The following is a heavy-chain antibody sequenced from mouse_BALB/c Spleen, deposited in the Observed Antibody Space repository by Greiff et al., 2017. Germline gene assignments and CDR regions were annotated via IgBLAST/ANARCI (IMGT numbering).Heavy chain of an antibody. D-gene: IGHD2-4*01. CDR3: ARLAYDYDVLYAMDY. Sequence: EVQRVESGGGLVKPGGSLKLSCAASGFAFSSYDMSWVRQTPEKRLEWVAYISSGGGSTYYPDTVKGRFTISRDNAKNTLYLQMSSLKSEDTAMYYCARLAYDYDVLYAMDYWGQGTSVTVSS. J-gene: IGHJ4*01. V-gene: IGHV5-12-1*01. CDR2: ISSGGGST. CDR1: GFAFSSYD.